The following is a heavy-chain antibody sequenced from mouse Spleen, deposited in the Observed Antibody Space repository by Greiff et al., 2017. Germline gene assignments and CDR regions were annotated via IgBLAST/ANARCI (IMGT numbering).Heavy chain of an antibody. CDR2: IYPGDGST. J-gene: IGHJ4*01. D-gene: IGHD2-14*01. Sequence: VKLQESGPELVKPGASVKLSCKASGYTFTSYGINWVKQRPGQGLEWIGWIYPGDGSTKYNEKFKGKATLTVDTSSSTAYMELHSLTSEDSAVYCCARGWYEGMDYWGQGTSVTVSS. CDR3: ARGWYEGMDY. V-gene: IGHV1-85*01. CDR1: GYTFTSYG.